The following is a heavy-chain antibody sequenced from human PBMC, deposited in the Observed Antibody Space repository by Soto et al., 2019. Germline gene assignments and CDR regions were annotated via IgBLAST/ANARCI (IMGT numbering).Heavy chain of an antibody. CDR1: GYTLTELS. J-gene: IGHJ4*02. Sequence: ASVKVSCKVSGYTLTELSMHWVRQAPGKGLEWMGGFDPEDGETIYAQKFQGRVTMTEDTSTDTAYMELSSLRSEDTAVYYCATDVHCSGGSCYSVYVYWGQGNLVTVSS. V-gene: IGHV1-24*01. CDR2: FDPEDGET. D-gene: IGHD2-15*01. CDR3: ATDVHCSGGSCYSVYVY.